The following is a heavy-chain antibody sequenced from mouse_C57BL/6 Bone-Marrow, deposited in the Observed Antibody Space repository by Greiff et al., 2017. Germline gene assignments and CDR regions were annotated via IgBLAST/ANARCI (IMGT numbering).Heavy chain of an antibody. CDR1: GFTFSNYW. CDR3: TAGVTTVVATYYAMDY. Sequence: EVQRVESGGGLVQPGGSMKLSCVASGFTFSNYWMNWVRQSPEKGLEWVAQIRLKSDNYATHYAESVKGRFTISRDDSKSSVYLQMNNLRAEDTGIYYCTAGVTTVVATYYAMDYWGQGTSVTVSS. CDR2: IRLKSDNYAT. D-gene: IGHD1-1*01. V-gene: IGHV6-3*01. J-gene: IGHJ4*01.